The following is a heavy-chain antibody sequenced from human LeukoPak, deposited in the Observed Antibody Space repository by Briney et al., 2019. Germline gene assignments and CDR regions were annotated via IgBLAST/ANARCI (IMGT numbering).Heavy chain of an antibody. CDR3: ARDRPHNWFDP. Sequence: GGSLRLPCGASGFTFSDHWMHWVRQAPGKGLVWVSGIDTDGSTTRYADSVKGRFTISRDNAKNTLYLQMNTLRAEDTAVYYCARDRPHNWFDPWGQGTLVTVSS. CDR2: IDTDGSTT. V-gene: IGHV3-74*01. CDR1: GFTFSDHW. J-gene: IGHJ5*02.